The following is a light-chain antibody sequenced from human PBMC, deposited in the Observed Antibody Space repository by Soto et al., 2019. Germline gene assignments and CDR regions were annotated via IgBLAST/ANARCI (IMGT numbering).Light chain of an antibody. CDR2: DAY. V-gene: IGKV1-5*01. J-gene: IGKJ4*01. CDR3: QQYESYSPLT. CDR1: QSIRSW. Sequence: EIQMTQCPPILSTSLVDRVTITCRASQSIRSWLAWYQQKPGKAPKLLIYDAYSLESGVPSRFSGRRSGTEFTLTIAGLQPEDFATYYCQQYESYSPLTFGGGTKVDIK.